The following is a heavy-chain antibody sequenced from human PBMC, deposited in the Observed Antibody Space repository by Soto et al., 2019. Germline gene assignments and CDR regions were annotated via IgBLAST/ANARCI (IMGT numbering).Heavy chain of an antibody. CDR1: GGSFSGYY. CDR3: ARNYYDSSGYSAYYFDY. J-gene: IGHJ4*02. V-gene: IGHV4-34*01. Sequence: SETLSLTCAVYGGSFSGYYWSWIRQPPGKGLEWIGEINHSGSTNYNPSLKSRVTISVDTSKNQFSLKLSSVTAADTAVYYCARNYYDSSGYSAYYFDYWGQGTLVTVSS. D-gene: IGHD3-22*01. CDR2: INHSGST.